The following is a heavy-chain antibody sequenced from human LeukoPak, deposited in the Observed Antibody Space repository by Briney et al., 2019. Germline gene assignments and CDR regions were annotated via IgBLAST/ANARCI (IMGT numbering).Heavy chain of an antibody. D-gene: IGHD6-19*01. Sequence: VQVSCKASAGTFSSYTISWVRQAPGQGLVWMGRIIPIFGIANYSQKFQGRVTITADKSTSTAYMELSRLRSEDTAVYYCAREMAPAVADENWFDPWGQGTLVTVSS. CDR2: IIPIFGIA. CDR1: AGTFSSYT. V-gene: IGHV1-69*04. CDR3: AREMAPAVADENWFDP. J-gene: IGHJ5*02.